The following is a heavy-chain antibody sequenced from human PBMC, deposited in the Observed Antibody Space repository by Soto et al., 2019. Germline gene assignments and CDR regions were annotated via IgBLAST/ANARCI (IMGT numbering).Heavy chain of an antibody. Sequence: LSLTCTVSGGSVSSGGYYWSWIRQHPGKGLEWIGYIYYSGSTYYNPSLKSRVTISVDTSKNQFSLKLSSVTAADTAVYYCARKVRCSSTSCADAFDIWGQGTMVT. D-gene: IGHD2-2*01. V-gene: IGHV4-31*03. J-gene: IGHJ3*02. CDR2: IYYSGST. CDR3: ARKVRCSSTSCADAFDI. CDR1: GGSVSSGGYY.